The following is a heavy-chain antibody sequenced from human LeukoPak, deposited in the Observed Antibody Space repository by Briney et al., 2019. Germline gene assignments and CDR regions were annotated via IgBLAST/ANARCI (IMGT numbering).Heavy chain of an antibody. V-gene: IGHV3-33*08. CDR1: GFSFSSYG. CDR2: IWYDGSNK. CDR3: AREKGIAAAGPQDY. J-gene: IGHJ4*02. Sequence: PGGSLRLSCAGSGFSFSSYGMHWVRQAPGKGLEWVAVIWYDGSNKYYADSAKGRFTISRDNSKNTLYLQMNSLRAEDTAVYYCAREKGIAAAGPQDYWGQGTLVTVSS. D-gene: IGHD6-13*01.